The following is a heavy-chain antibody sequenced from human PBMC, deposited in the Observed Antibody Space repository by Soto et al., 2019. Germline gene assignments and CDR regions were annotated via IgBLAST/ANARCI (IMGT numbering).Heavy chain of an antibody. Sequence: SETLSLTCAVSGGPFTSNNWWTWVRQPPGQGLEWIGEIYRTGSTNYNPSLKSRVTISLNKSENQFSLKVTSLTAADTAVYYCASRDPGTSVDYWGQGTLVTVSS. CDR1: GGPFTSNNW. J-gene: IGHJ4*02. CDR3: ASRDPGTSVDY. V-gene: IGHV4-4*02. D-gene: IGHD1-7*01. CDR2: IYRTGST.